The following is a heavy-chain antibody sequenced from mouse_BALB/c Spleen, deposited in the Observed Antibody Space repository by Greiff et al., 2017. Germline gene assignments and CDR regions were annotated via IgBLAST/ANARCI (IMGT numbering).Heavy chain of an antibody. CDR1: GYTFTSYW. V-gene: IGHV1-7*01. Sequence: QVQLQQPGAELVKPGAPVKLSCKASGYTFTSYWMHWVKQRPGQGLEWIGYINPSTGYTEYNQKFKDKATLTADKSSSTAYMQLSSLTSEDSAVYYCARYGNLWYFDVWGAGTTVTVSS. D-gene: IGHD2-1*01. CDR2: INPSTGYT. J-gene: IGHJ1*01. CDR3: ARYGNLWYFDV.